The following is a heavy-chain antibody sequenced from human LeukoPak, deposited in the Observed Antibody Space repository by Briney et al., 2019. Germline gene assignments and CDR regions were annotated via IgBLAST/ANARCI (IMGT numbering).Heavy chain of an antibody. CDR1: GYSFTHYA. D-gene: IGHD6-19*01. CDR3: ARDPSNTSGWYIYFDF. V-gene: IGHV1-18*01. J-gene: IGHJ4*02. Sequence: ASVKVSCKTSGYSFTHYAISWERQAPGQGLEWMGWISTYNGDTKYAQKLQGRFTMTSDTSTSTVYMELRSLTSDDTAVYYCARDPSNTSGWYIYFDFWGQGTLVTVSS. CDR2: ISTYNGDT.